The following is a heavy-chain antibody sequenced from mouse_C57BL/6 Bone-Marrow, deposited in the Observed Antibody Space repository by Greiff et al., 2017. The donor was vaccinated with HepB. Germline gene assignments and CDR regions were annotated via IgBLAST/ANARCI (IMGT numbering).Heavy chain of an antibody. J-gene: IGHJ3*01. CDR2: IDPSDSYT. CDR3: ARDGNYGNWFAY. V-gene: IGHV1-69*01. CDR1: GYTFTSYW. Sequence: VQLQQPGAELVMPGASVQLSCKASGYTFTSYWMHWVKQRPGQGLEWIGEIDPSDSYTNYNQKFKGKSTLTVDKSSSTAYMQLSSLTSEDSAVYYCARDGNYGNWFAYWGQGTLVTVSA. D-gene: IGHD2-1*01.